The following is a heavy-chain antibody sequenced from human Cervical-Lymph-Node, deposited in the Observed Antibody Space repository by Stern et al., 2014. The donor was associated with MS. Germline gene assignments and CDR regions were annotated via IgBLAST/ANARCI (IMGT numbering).Heavy chain of an antibody. J-gene: IGHJ4*02. D-gene: IGHD4-23*01. Sequence: MQLVESGGGLVKPGRSLRLSCAASGLTFSDYYMSWIRQAPGKGLEWISSISSTGNTKYYPDSLRGRLTISRDDAKSSVYLQIDSLGAADTAVYYCATSLGTYGGNPFDDWGQGTLVTVSS. V-gene: IGHV3-11*01. CDR2: ISSTGNTK. CDR1: GLTFSDYY. CDR3: ATSLGTYGGNPFDD.